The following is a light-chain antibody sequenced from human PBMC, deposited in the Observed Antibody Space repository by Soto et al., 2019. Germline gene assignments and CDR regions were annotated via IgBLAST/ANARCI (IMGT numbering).Light chain of an antibody. CDR1: QTISSW. Sequence: DIQMTQSPSTLSGSVGDRVTITCRASQTISSWLAWYQQKPGKAPKLLIYKESTLKSGVPSRFSGGGSGTEFTLTISSLQPDDFASYYCQPYNSYSEAVGQGTKVELK. V-gene: IGKV1-5*03. CDR3: QPYNSYSEA. CDR2: KES. J-gene: IGKJ1*01.